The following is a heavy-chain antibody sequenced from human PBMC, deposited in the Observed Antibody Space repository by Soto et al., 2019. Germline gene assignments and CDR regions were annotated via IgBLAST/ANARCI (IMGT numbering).Heavy chain of an antibody. J-gene: IGHJ4*02. CDR3: ESSSGWAIDY. CDR2: INSGNGNT. D-gene: IGHD6-19*01. Sequence: QVQLVQSGAEVKKPGASVKVSCKASGYTFTSYAMHWVRQAPGQRLEWIGWINSGNGNTTYSQKFQGRVTITRDTSASTAYMELSSLRSEDTAVYYCESSSGWAIDYWGQGTLVTVSS. V-gene: IGHV1-3*01. CDR1: GYTFTSYA.